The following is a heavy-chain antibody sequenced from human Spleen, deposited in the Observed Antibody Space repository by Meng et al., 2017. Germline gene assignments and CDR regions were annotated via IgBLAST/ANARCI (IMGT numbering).Heavy chain of an antibody. CDR1: GFTFISYA. J-gene: IGHJ4*02. CDR3: ARKAGNCVSTTCYSLDY. V-gene: IGHV3-30*10. CDR2: ISYDGSNK. D-gene: IGHD2-2*01. Sequence: GESRKISGAASGFTFISYAMHWVRQAPGKGLQWVAVISYDGSNKYYTDSGKGRFTISRDNSKNTLSLQMNSVTTEDTAVYFCARKAGNCVSTTCYSLDYWGQGTLVTVSS.